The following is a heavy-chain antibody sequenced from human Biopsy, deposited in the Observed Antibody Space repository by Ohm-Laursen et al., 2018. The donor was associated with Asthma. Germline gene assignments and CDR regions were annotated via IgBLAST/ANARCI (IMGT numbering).Heavy chain of an antibody. CDR1: GFTLSDYY. CDR2: IDKSSSTI. Sequence: LSLTCAVSGFTLSDYYMTWVRQAPGKGLEWVSYIDKSSSTIYYADSVKGRFTISRDNAKNSLYLQMHSLRAEDTAVYYCARGDSSNWSHYYFDYWGQGTLVTVSS. J-gene: IGHJ4*02. CDR3: ARGDSSNWSHYYFDY. V-gene: IGHV3-11*01. D-gene: IGHD3-22*01.